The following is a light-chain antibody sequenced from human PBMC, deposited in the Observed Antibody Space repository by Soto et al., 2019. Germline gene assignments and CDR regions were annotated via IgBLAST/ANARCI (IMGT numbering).Light chain of an antibody. CDR1: QSVSSN. CDR2: GAS. CDR3: QQYNNWPRT. J-gene: IGKJ1*01. Sequence: EIVMTQSPATLSVSPGERATLSCRASQSVSSNLAWYQQKPGQAPRLLIYGASTRATGIPARFSGSGSGTEFTLTISSLQYVDVSFYYCQQYNNWPRTFGQGTKVEIK. V-gene: IGKV3-15*01.